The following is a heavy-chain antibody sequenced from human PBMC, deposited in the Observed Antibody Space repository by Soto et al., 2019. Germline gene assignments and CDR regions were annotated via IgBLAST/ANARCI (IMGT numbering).Heavy chain of an antibody. Sequence: GSLRLSCAASGFTFSNYGMHWVRQTPGKGLEWVALILYDGSNKYYADSVKGRFTISRDNSKNTLYLQVSSLRAEDTAVYYCAKSRDAYNFYFYYGMDVWGQGTSVTVSS. V-gene: IGHV3-30*18. D-gene: IGHD1-1*01. CDR3: AKSRDAYNFYFYYGMDV. J-gene: IGHJ6*02. CDR1: GFTFSNYG. CDR2: ILYDGSNK.